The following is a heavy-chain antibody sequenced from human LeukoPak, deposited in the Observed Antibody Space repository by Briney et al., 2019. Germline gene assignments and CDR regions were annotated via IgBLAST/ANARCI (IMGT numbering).Heavy chain of an antibody. D-gene: IGHD2-21*02. CDR2: MNPNSGNT. CDR1: GYTFTSCD. Sequence: VASVKVSCKASGYTFTSCDINWVRQATGQGLEWMGWMNPNSGNTGYARKFQGRVTMTRNTSISTAYMELSSLRSEDTAVYYCARDVVVTLRAFDIWGQGTMVTVSS. J-gene: IGHJ3*02. V-gene: IGHV1-8*01. CDR3: ARDVVVTLRAFDI.